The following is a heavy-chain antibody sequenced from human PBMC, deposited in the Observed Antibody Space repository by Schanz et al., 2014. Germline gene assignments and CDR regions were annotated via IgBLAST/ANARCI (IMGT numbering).Heavy chain of an antibody. CDR2: INSDGTTT. CDR1: GFTFSTYW. V-gene: IGHV3-74*01. J-gene: IGHJ4*02. Sequence: EVQLVESGGGLVQPGGSLRLSCAASGFTFSTYWMHWVRQAPGKGLVWVSHINSDGTTTTYADSVKGRFTISRDNAKNSLFLQMNSLRAEDTAVYYCAGGEYQLLYGNWGQGTLVTVSS. CDR3: AGGEYQLLYGN. D-gene: IGHD2-2*02.